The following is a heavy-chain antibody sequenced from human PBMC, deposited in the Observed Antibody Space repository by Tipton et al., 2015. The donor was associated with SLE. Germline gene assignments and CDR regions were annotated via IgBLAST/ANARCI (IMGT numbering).Heavy chain of an antibody. CDR1: GGSFSGYY. CDR3: ARATPIQLWLGDAFDI. J-gene: IGHJ3*02. Sequence: LRLSCAVYGGSFSGYYWSWIRQPPGKGLEWIGEINHIGSTNYNPSLKSRVTISVDTSKNQFSLKLSSVTAADTAVYYCARATPIQLWLGDAFDIWGQGTMVTVSS. D-gene: IGHD5-18*01. CDR2: INHIGST. V-gene: IGHV4-34*01.